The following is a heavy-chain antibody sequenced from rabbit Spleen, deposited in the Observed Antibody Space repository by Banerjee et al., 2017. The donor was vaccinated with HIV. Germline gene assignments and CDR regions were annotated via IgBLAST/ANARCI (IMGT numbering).Heavy chain of an antibody. CDR2: IDSGSSAFT. V-gene: IGHV1S40*01. CDR1: GVSFSSDYY. D-gene: IGHD8-1*01. J-gene: IGHJ6*01. Sequence: QSLEESGGDLVKPGASLTLTCTASGVSFSSDYYMCWVRQAPGKGLDWIACIDSGSSAFTYFASWAKGRFTISKTSSTTVTLQMTSLTAADTATYFCARDSGSSFSSYGMDLWGPGTLVTVS. CDR3: ARDSGSSFSSYGMDL.